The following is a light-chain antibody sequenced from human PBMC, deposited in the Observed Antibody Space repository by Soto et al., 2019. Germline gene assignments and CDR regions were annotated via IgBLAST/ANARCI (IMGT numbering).Light chain of an antibody. J-gene: IGKJ2*01. CDR3: QQYGSSPYT. V-gene: IGKV3-20*01. Sequence: DIVLTQSPGTLSLSPGERATLSCRASQSVSSNYLAWYQQKPGQPPRLLIYGASSRATGIPDRFSGSGSGTDFTLTISRLEPEDFAVYYCQQYGSSPYTFGQGTKLEIK. CDR1: QSVSSNY. CDR2: GAS.